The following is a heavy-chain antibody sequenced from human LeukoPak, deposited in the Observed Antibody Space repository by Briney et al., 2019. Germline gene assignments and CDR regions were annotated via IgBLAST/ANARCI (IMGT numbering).Heavy chain of an antibody. CDR2: INHSGST. Sequence: KPSETLSLTCAVYGGSFSGYYWSWIRQPPGKGLEWIGEINHSGSTNYNPSLKSRVTMSVDTSKNQFSLKLSSVTAADTAVYYCARTPLVVVPAALGYGYYYGMDVWGQGTTVTVSS. J-gene: IGHJ6*02. V-gene: IGHV4-34*01. CDR1: GGSFSGYY. CDR3: ARTPLVVVPAALGYGYYYGMDV. D-gene: IGHD2-2*01.